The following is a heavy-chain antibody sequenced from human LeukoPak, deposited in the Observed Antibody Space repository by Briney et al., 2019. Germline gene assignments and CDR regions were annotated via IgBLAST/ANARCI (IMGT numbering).Heavy chain of an antibody. CDR2: ISSSGSTI. CDR3: AKSQSSMAPWWAFDI. D-gene: IGHD2-15*01. Sequence: GGSLRLSCAASGFTFSSYSMNWVRQAPGKGLEWVSYISSSGSTIYYADSVKGRFTISRDNSKNTLFLQMNGLRAEDTAVYYCAKSQSSMAPWWAFDIWGPGTMVTVSS. CDR1: GFTFSSYS. V-gene: IGHV3-48*01. J-gene: IGHJ3*02.